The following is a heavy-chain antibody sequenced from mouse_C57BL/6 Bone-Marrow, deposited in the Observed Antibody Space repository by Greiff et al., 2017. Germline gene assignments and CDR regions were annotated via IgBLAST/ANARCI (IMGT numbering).Heavy chain of an antibody. CDR1: GYTFTSYW. Sequence: QVQLQQPGAELVKPGASVKLSCKASGYTFTSYWMHWVKQRPGRGLEWIGRIDPNSGGTKYNEKFKGKATLTVDKPSSTAYMQLSSLPSEDSAVYYCARLGGFHYYGSRADYWGQGTTLTVSS. V-gene: IGHV1-72*01. J-gene: IGHJ2*01. CDR2: IDPNSGGT. CDR3: ARLGGFHYYGSRADY. D-gene: IGHD1-1*01.